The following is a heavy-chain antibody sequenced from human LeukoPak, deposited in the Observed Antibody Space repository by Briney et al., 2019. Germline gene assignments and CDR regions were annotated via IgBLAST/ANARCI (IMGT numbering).Heavy chain of an antibody. Sequence: PSETLSLTCAVYGGSFSGYYWSWIRQPPGKGLEWIGEINHSGSTNYNPSLKSRVTISVDTSKNQFSLKLSSVTAADTAVYYCARGRRYFDYGYFDYWGQGTLVTVSS. CDR3: ARGRRYFDYGYFDY. V-gene: IGHV4-34*01. CDR1: GGSFSGYY. CDR2: INHSGST. J-gene: IGHJ4*02. D-gene: IGHD3-9*01.